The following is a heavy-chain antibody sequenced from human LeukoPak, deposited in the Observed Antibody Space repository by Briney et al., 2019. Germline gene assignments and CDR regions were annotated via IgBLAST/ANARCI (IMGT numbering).Heavy chain of an antibody. V-gene: IGHV3-74*01. Sequence: GGSLRLSCAASGFTFSSYWMHWVRHAPGKGLVWVSRINSDGSSTSYADSVKGRFTISRDNAKNKLYLQMNSLRAEDTAVYYCASLRGGSGSTFDYWGQGTLVTVSS. D-gene: IGHD3-10*01. CDR1: GFTFSSYW. CDR3: ASLRGGSGSTFDY. J-gene: IGHJ4*02. CDR2: INSDGSST.